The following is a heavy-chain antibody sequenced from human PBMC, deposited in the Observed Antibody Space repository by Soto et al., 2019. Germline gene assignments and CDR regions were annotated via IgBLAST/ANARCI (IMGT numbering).Heavy chain of an antibody. V-gene: IGHV3-33*01. D-gene: IGHD3-3*01. CDR2: IWHDGSNK. CDR3: ARVYDFWSGLGY. Sequence: QVQLVESGGGVVQPGRSLRLSCAASGFTFSSYGMHWVRQAPGKGLEWVAVIWHDGSNKYYADSVKGRFTISRDNSKTTLYLQMNSLRAEDTAVYYCARVYDFWSGLGYWGQGTLVTVSS. J-gene: IGHJ4*02. CDR1: GFTFSSYG.